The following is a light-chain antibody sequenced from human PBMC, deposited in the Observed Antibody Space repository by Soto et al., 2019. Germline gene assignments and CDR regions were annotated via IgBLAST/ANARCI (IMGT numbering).Light chain of an antibody. CDR2: KAS. CDR1: QTISSW. V-gene: IGKV1-5*03. J-gene: IGKJ1*01. CDR3: QQYYTYSWT. Sequence: DIQMTQSPSTLSGSVGDRVTITCRASQTISSWLAWYQQKPGKAPKLLIYKASTLKSGVPSRFSGRGSGTEFTLTISSLQPDDFATYYCQQYYTYSWTFGEGTKV.